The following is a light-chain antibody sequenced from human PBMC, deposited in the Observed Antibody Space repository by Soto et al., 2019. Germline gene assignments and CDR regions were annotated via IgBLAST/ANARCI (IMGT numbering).Light chain of an antibody. J-gene: IGLJ2*01. Sequence: QSVLTQPPSVCGAPGQRVTISCTGSSSNIGAGYDVHWYQQLPGTAPKLLIYGNSNRTSGVPDRFSGSKSGTSASLAITGLQAEDEADYYCQCYDSSLSGSVVFGGGTQLTV. CDR2: GNS. CDR3: QCYDSSLSGSVV. V-gene: IGLV1-40*01. CDR1: SSNIGAGYD.